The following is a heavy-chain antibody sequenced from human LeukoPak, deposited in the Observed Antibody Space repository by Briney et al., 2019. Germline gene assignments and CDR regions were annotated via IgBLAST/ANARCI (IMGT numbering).Heavy chain of an antibody. CDR1: GFTFSDYY. Sequence: GGSLRLSCAASGFTFSDYYMSWLRQAPGKGLEWVSYISSSGSTIYYADFVKGRFTISRDNAKNSLYLQMNSLRAEDTAVYYCARDAWGLYCSGGSCGDAFDIWGQGTMVTVSS. CDR3: ARDAWGLYCSGGSCGDAFDI. D-gene: IGHD2-15*01. V-gene: IGHV3-11*04. J-gene: IGHJ3*02. CDR2: ISSSGSTI.